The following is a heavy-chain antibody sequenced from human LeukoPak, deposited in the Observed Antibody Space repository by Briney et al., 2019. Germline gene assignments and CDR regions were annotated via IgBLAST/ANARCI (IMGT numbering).Heavy chain of an antibody. Sequence: GGSLRLSCAASGFTFRNVWMSWVRQALGKGLEWVGRIKSKTDGETTQYAAPVKGGFTISRDDSRNTLYLQMDSLTTGDTAVYYCSTVLNGDTDYWGRGALVTVSS. J-gene: IGHJ4*02. CDR3: STVLNGDTDY. V-gene: IGHV3-15*01. D-gene: IGHD5-24*01. CDR1: GFTFRNVW. CDR2: IKSKTDGETT.